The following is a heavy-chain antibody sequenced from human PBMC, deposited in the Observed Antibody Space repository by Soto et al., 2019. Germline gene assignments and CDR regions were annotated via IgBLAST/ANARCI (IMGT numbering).Heavy chain of an antibody. V-gene: IGHV1-3*01. D-gene: IGHD2-2*01. CDR2: INAGNGNT. J-gene: IGHJ6*04. Sequence: ASVKVSCKASGYTFANYAMHWVRQAPGQRLEWMGWINAGNGNTKYPQKLQGRVTITRDTSASIAYMELSSLRSEDTAVYYCAREMDEFEDIVGVPGPLYGWGKGTTVTASS. CDR1: GYTFANYA. CDR3: AREMDEFEDIVGVPGPLYG.